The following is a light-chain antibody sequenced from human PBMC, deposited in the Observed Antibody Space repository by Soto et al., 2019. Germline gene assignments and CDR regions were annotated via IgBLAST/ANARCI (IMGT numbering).Light chain of an antibody. V-gene: IGLV2-14*01. CDR3: TSYTSNSNWV. Sequence: QAVVTQPASVSGSPGQSVTISCTGTSSDVGGYGYVSWYQHHPGKAPKFLIYEVINRPSGVSHRFSGSKSGNTASLTISGLQAEDEAYYFCTSYTSNSNWVFGGGTQLTVL. CDR2: EVI. J-gene: IGLJ3*02. CDR1: SSDVGGYGY.